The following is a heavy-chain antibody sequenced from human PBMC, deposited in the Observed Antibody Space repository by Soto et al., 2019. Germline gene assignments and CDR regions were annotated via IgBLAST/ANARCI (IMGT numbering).Heavy chain of an antibody. D-gene: IGHD6-13*01. J-gene: IGHJ6*02. V-gene: IGHV4-61*08. CDR2: INHSGST. Sequence: SETLSLTCTVSGGSISSGGYYWSWIRQHPGKGLEWIGEINHSGSTNYNPSLKSRVTISVDTSKNQFSLKLSSVTAADTAVYFCARGVSSSWYDYYYGMDVWGQGTTVTVSS. CDR3: ARGVSSSWYDYYYGMDV. CDR1: GGSISSGGYY.